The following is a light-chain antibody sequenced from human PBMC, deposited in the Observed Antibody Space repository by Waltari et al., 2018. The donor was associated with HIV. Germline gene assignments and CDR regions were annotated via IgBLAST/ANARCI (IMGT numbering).Light chain of an antibody. CDR2: EFS. J-gene: IGLJ3*02. V-gene: IGLV2-14*01. Sequence: QSALTQPASVSGSPGQSITISCTGTSRDVGGYNYVSWYPHHPGKAPKLLIYEFSNRPSGVSNRFSGSKSGNTASLTISGLQAEDEADYYCSSYTSSSTLGVFGGGTKLTVL. CDR3: SSYTSSSTLGV. CDR1: SRDVGGYNY.